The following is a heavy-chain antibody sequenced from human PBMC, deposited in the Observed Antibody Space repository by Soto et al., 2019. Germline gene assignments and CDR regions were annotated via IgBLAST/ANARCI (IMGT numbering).Heavy chain of an antibody. CDR2: ISAYNGDT. CDR1: GYDFKGYA. D-gene: IGHD3-16*01. Sequence: ASVKVSCQASGYDFKGYAINWVRQAPGQGLEWMGWISAYNGDTKYAQRFQDRVTMTTDASTRTVSMELRGLRSDDTAVYYCARDWGPHYMDVWGKGTTVTVSS. CDR3: ARDWGPHYMDV. J-gene: IGHJ6*03. V-gene: IGHV1-18*04.